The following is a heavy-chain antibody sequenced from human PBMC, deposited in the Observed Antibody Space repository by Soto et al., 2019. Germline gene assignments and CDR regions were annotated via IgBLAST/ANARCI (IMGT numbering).Heavy chain of an antibody. J-gene: IGHJ3*02. D-gene: IGHD5-18*01. CDR3: ARGYSYGALRNAFDI. V-gene: IGHV1-69*10. Sequence: SVKVSCKASGGTFSSYTISWVRRAPGEGLEWMGWIIPILGIANYAQKFQGRVTITRDKSTSTAYMELSSLRSEDTAVYYCARGYSYGALRNAFDIWGQGTMVTVSS. CDR2: IIPILGIA. CDR1: GGTFSSYT.